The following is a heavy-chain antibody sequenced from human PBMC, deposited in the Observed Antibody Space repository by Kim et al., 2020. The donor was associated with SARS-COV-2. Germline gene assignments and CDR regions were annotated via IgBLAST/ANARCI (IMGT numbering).Heavy chain of an antibody. Sequence: SVKVSCKASGGTFSSYAISWVRQAPGQGLEWMGGIIPIFGTANYAQKFQGRVTITADESTSTAYMELSSLRSEDTAVYYCAGLWFRELFPGYYYMDVWGKGTTVTVAS. D-gene: IGHD3-10*01. V-gene: IGHV1-69*13. CDR3: AGLWFRELFPGYYYMDV. CDR1: GGTFSSYA. J-gene: IGHJ6*03. CDR2: IIPIFGTA.